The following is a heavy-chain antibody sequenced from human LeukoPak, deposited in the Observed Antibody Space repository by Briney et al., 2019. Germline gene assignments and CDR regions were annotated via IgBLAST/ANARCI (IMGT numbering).Heavy chain of an antibody. D-gene: IGHD6-13*01. CDR2: IYPGDSDT. J-gene: IGHJ5*02. Sequence: GESLKISCKGSGYRFTSYWIGCVRRMPGKSLEWMGIIYPGDSDTRYSPSFQGQVTISADKSISTAYLQWSSLKASDTAMYYCARIYPRIAAKNWFDPWGQGTLVTVPS. V-gene: IGHV5-51*01. CDR1: GYRFTSYW. CDR3: ARIYPRIAAKNWFDP.